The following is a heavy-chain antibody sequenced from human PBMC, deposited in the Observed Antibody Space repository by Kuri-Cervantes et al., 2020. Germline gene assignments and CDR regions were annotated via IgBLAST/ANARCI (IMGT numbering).Heavy chain of an antibody. V-gene: IGHV4-38-2*01. J-gene: IGHJ4*02. D-gene: IGHD3-22*01. CDR3: ARTDYYDGSGYSDY. CDR1: GYSISSSYY. CDR2: IYYSGST. Sequence: SETLSLTCAVSGYSISSSYYWGWIRQPPGKGLEWIGSIYYSGSTYYNPSLKSRVTISVDTSKNQFSLKLSSVTAADTAVYYCARTDYYDGSGYSDYWGQGTLVTVSS.